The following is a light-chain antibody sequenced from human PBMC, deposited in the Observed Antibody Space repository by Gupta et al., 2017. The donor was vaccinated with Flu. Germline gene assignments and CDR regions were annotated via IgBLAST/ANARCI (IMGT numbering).Light chain of an antibody. CDR1: ESIGAQ. Sequence: EIVLTQSPVTLSLSPGVTATLSCRTSESIGAQLSWFQQRPGQAPRLLIYQASKRATGLPPRFSGSGSGTEFTLTISSLEPEDFATYYCQQRSVWPITFGRGTKVEIK. J-gene: IGKJ4*01. CDR2: QAS. V-gene: IGKV3-11*01. CDR3: QQRSVWPIT.